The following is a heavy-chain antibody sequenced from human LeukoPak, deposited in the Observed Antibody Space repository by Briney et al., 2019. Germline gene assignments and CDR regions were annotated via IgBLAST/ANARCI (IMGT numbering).Heavy chain of an antibody. CDR3: ARDNYDILTGSYSSDY. D-gene: IGHD3-9*01. CDR1: GGSISSYY. V-gene: IGHV4-59*12. Sequence: PSETLSLTCSVSGGSISSYYWSWIRQPPGKGLEWIGYIYYSGSTNFKSPLKSRVTMSGDTSKNQFSLKLSSVTAADTAVYYCARDNYDILTGSYSSDYWGQGTLVTVSS. J-gene: IGHJ4*02. CDR2: IYYSGST.